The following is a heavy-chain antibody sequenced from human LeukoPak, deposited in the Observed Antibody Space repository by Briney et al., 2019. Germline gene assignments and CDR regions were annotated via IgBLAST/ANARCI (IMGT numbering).Heavy chain of an antibody. CDR3: ARSLYGSAYYYYMDV. CDR2: IYYSGST. Sequence: PSETLSLTCTVSGGSISSSSYYWGWIRQPPGKGLEWIGSIYYSGSTYYNPSLKSRVTISVDTSKNQFSLKLSSVTAADTAVYYCARSLYGSAYYYYMDVWGKGTTVTVSS. J-gene: IGHJ6*03. V-gene: IGHV4-39*07. D-gene: IGHD3-10*01. CDR1: GGSISSSSYY.